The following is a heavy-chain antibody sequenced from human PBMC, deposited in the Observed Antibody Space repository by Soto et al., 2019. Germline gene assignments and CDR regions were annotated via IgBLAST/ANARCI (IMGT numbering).Heavy chain of an antibody. Sequence: LSLTCAASGFTFSSYSMNWVRQAPGKGLEWVSYISSSSSTIYYADSVKGRFTISRDNAKNSLYLHMNSLRDEDTAVYYCARDFGSSWYAFDIWGQGTMVTVSS. CDR1: GFTFSSYS. D-gene: IGHD6-13*01. J-gene: IGHJ3*02. CDR3: ARDFGSSWYAFDI. V-gene: IGHV3-48*02. CDR2: ISSSSSTI.